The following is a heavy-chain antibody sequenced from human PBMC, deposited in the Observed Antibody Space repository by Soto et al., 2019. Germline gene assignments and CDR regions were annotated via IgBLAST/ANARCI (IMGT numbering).Heavy chain of an antibody. CDR1: GFTFSSYS. CDR2: ISSSSSYI. V-gene: IGHV3-21*01. J-gene: IGHJ4*02. D-gene: IGHD1-7*01. CDR3: ASLSGITGTAQSKTLIDY. Sequence: EVQLVESGGGLVKPGGSLRLSCAASGFTFSSYSMNWVRQAPGKGLEWVSSISSSSSYIYYADSVKGRYTISRDNAKNSLYLQMNSLRAEDTAVYYCASLSGITGTAQSKTLIDYWGQGTPVTVSS.